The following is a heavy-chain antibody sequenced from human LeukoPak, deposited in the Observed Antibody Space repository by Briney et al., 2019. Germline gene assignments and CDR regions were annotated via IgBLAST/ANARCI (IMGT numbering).Heavy chain of an antibody. CDR1: GFTFSSYS. D-gene: IGHD5-18*01. CDR2: ISSSSSTI. CDR3: ARERGFGYSYGPTFDY. V-gene: IGHV3-48*01. J-gene: IGHJ4*02. Sequence: GGSQRLSCAASGFTFSSYSMNWVRQAPGKGLEWVSYISSSSSTIYYADSVKGRFTISRDNAKNSLYLQMNSLRAEDTAVYYCARERGFGYSYGPTFDYWGQGTLVTVSS.